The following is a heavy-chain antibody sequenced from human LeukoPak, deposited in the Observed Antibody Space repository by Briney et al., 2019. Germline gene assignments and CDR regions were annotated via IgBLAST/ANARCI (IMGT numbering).Heavy chain of an antibody. D-gene: IGHD7-27*01. Sequence: SETLSLTCTVSGGSISSGSYYWGWIRQPPGKGLEWIASIYYTGNTHSNPSLKSRVTISVDTSKNQFSLKLNSVTAADTAVYYCARHGETRGANWGSMGYYFDYWGQGTLVTVSS. CDR1: GGSISSGSYY. J-gene: IGHJ4*02. CDR3: ARHGETRGANWGSMGYYFDY. CDR2: IYYTGNT. V-gene: IGHV4-39*01.